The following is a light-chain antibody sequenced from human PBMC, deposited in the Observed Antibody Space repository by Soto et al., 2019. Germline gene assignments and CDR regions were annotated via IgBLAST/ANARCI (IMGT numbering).Light chain of an antibody. V-gene: IGKV1-6*01. CDR1: QGIRSD. Sequence: AIQMTQSPSSLSASVGDRVTISCRASQGIRSDLSWYQQKPGKAPKLLIFAASTLQSGVPSRFSGRGSATDFTLTISSLQPEDFATYYCLQSYNFPRTFGQGTRWIS. CDR2: AAS. CDR3: LQSYNFPRT. J-gene: IGKJ1*01.